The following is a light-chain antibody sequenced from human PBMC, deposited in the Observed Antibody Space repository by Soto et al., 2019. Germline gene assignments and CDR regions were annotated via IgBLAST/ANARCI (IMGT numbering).Light chain of an antibody. V-gene: IGKV1-8*01. J-gene: IGKJ4*01. CDR2: AAS. Sequence: AIRMTQSPSSLSASTGDRVTITCRASQGISSYLAWYQQKPGKAPKLLIYAASTLQSGVPSRFSGSGSGTDFTLTISCLQSEDLATYYCQKYNSAPLTFGGGTKVEIK. CDR1: QGISSY. CDR3: QKYNSAPLT.